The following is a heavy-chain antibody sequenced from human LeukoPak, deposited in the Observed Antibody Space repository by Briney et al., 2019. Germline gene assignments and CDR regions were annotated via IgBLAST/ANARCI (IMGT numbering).Heavy chain of an antibody. CDR1: GLPFMKYA. CDR2: ISFDGINL. J-gene: IGHJ6*03. Sequence: GGSLRLSCAASGLPFMKYAMHWVRQAPGKGLEWVAVISFDGINLDYADSVKGRFTISRDNSKNTLYLQMGSLRAEDMAVYYCARLDFWSGLNQMETDYYYYMDVWGKGTTVTVSS. CDR3: ARLDFWSGLNQMETDYYYYMDV. D-gene: IGHD3-3*01. V-gene: IGHV3-30*03.